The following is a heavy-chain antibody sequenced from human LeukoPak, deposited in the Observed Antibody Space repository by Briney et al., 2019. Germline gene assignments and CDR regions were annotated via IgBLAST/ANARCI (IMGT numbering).Heavy chain of an antibody. D-gene: IGHD4-17*01. CDR3: ARLLGRLNTVTTLAYDY. J-gene: IGHJ4*02. CDR2: IWPGDSDT. CDR1: GYTFTSYW. V-gene: IGHV5-51*01. Sequence: GESLKISCKGSGYTFTSYWIGWVRQMPGKGLEWMGIIWPGDSDTRYSPSFQGQVTISADKSISTAYLQWSSLRASDTAMYCCARLLGRLNTVTTLAYDYWGQGTLVTVSS.